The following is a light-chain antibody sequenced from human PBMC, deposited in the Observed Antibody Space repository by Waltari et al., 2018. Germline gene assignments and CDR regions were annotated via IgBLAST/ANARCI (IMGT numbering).Light chain of an antibody. V-gene: IGKV2-30*02. Sequence: QAASISCKSSQSLVHSDGNTHLNWFQQRPGQSPRRLIYRVSKRDSGVPDRFSGSGSGTDFTLKISRVEAEDVGIYYCMQGTHWPYTFGQGTKLDIK. J-gene: IGKJ2*01. CDR1: QSLVHSDGNTH. CDR2: RVS. CDR3: MQGTHWPYT.